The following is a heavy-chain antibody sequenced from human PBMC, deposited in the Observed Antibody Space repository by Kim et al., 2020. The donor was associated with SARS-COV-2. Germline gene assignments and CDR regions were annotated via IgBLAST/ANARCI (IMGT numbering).Heavy chain of an antibody. J-gene: IGHJ2*01. CDR2: YNRGGH. CDR3: ARGFDL. Sequence: YNRGGHHHTPPLKSRVTISVDTSKTQFSLKLSSVTAADTAVYYCARGFDLWGRGTLVTVSS. V-gene: IGHV4-59*09.